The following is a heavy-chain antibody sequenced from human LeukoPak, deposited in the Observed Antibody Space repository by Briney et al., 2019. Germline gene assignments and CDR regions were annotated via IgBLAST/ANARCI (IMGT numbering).Heavy chain of an antibody. CDR1: GYTFTGYY. D-gene: IGHD3-16*01. V-gene: IGHV1-2*02. CDR3: ARVRYRLAETYIDY. Sequence: ASVKVSCKDSGYTFTGYYMHWVRQAPGQGLEWMGWINPNSGDTNYAQKFQGRVTMTRDTSISTAYMELSRLRSDDTAVYYCARVRYRLAETYIDYWGQGTLVTVSS. CDR2: INPNSGDT. J-gene: IGHJ4*02.